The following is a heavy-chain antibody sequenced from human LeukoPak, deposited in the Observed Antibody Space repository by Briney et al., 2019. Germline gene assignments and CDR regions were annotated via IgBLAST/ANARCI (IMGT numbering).Heavy chain of an antibody. Sequence: SGGSLRLSCAASGFTFDDYAMLWVRQAPGKGLEWVSGISWNSGSIGYADSVKGRFTISRDNAKNSLYLQMNSLRAEDTALYYCAKDIKWELLLHFDYWGQGTLVTVSS. CDR3: AKDIKWELLLHFDY. CDR1: GFTFDDYA. CDR2: ISWNSGSI. D-gene: IGHD1-26*01. J-gene: IGHJ4*02. V-gene: IGHV3-9*01.